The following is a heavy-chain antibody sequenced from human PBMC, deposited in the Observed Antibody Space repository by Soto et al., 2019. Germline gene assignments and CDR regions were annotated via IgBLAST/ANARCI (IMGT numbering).Heavy chain of an antibody. CDR2: ISASNGNT. CDR1: GYTFATYG. V-gene: IGHV1-18*01. Sequence: QVQLVQSGAEVKKPGASVKVSCKASGYTFATYGFSWVRQAPGQGLEWMGWISASNGNTNYAQKLRGRVTMTTDTSTSTADMELRSLRSDDTAVFYCARSGRSWNLREFDYWGQGTLVTVSS. CDR3: ARSGRSWNLREFDY. J-gene: IGHJ4*02. D-gene: IGHD6-13*01.